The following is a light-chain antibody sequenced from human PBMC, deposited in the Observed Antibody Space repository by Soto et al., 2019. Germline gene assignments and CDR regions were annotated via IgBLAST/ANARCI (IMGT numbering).Light chain of an antibody. Sequence: EIVLTQSPGTLSLSPGERATLSCRASQSVSSSYLAWYQQKPGQAPRLLIYGASSRATGIPDRFSGSGSGTDFTLTISRLEPEEFAVYYCQQYCSSPPMYTFGQGTKLEIK. J-gene: IGKJ2*01. CDR3: QQYCSSPPMYT. CDR1: QSVSSSY. CDR2: GAS. V-gene: IGKV3-20*01.